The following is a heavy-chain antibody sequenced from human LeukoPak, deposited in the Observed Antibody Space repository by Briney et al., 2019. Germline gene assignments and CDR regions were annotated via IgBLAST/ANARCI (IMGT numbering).Heavy chain of an antibody. J-gene: IGHJ4*02. V-gene: IGHV3-48*04. CDR3: ARDSGGYD. D-gene: IGHD1-1*01. CDR1: GFTFSSYA. CDR2: ISGSTATI. Sequence: GGSLRLSCAASGFTFSSYAMSWVRQAPGKGLEWVSYISGSTATIYYADSMEGRFTISRDNAKNSLYLQMNSLRAEDTAVYYCARDSGGYDWGQGTLVTVSS.